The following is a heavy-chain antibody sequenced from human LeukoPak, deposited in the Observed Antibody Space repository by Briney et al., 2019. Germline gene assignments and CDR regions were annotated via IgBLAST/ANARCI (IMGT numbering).Heavy chain of an antibody. Sequence: GGSLRLSCAASGFTFSTYWMHWVRQAPGKGLVWVSRIICDGSDTSYADSVKGRFTISRDNAKNTLYLQMNSLRAEDTAVYYCARGVSPLNYYFDYWGQGTLVTVSS. CDR2: IICDGSDT. CDR1: GFTFSTYW. V-gene: IGHV3-74*01. CDR3: ARGVSPLNYYFDY. D-gene: IGHD6-13*01. J-gene: IGHJ4*02.